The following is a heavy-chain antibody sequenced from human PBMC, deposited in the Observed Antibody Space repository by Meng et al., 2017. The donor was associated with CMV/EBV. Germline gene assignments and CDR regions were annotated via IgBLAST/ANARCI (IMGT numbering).Heavy chain of an antibody. D-gene: IGHD6-6*01. CDR3: ARERLNQYSSSSPSDY. V-gene: IGHV3-23*03. CDR1: GFTFSSYA. J-gene: IGHJ4*02. CDR2: IYSGGSST. Sequence: GESLKISCAASGFTFSSYAMSWVRQAPGKGLEWVSVIYSGGSSTYYADSVKGRFTISRDNSKNTLYLQMNSLRAEDTAVYYCARERLNQYSSSSPSDYWGQGTLVTVSS.